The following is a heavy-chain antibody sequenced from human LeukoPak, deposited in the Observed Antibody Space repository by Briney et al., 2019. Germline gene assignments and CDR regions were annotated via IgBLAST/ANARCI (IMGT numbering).Heavy chain of an antibody. V-gene: IGHV3-30*18. Sequence: PGRSLRLSCAASGFTFSSAGMHWVREAPGKGLVWVAVILYDGSKEYYPDSVKGRFTISRDNSKDTLYLQMNSLRVEDTAVYYCAKEQSSGWYRVADHWGQGTLVTVSS. CDR1: GFTFSSAG. D-gene: IGHD6-19*01. J-gene: IGHJ4*02. CDR2: ILYDGSKE. CDR3: AKEQSSGWYRVADH.